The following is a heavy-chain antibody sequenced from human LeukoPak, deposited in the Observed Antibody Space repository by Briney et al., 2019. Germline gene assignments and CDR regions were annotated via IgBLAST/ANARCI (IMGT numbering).Heavy chain of an antibody. Sequence: SETLSLTCTVSGGSISSYYWSWIRQPPGKGLEWIGYIYYSGSTNYNPSLKSRVTISVDTSKNQFSLKLSSVTAADTAVYYCAREGMGATNLWGQGTLVTVSS. D-gene: IGHD1-26*01. CDR3: AREGMGATNL. CDR1: GGSISSYY. V-gene: IGHV4-59*01. CDR2: IYYSGST. J-gene: IGHJ5*02.